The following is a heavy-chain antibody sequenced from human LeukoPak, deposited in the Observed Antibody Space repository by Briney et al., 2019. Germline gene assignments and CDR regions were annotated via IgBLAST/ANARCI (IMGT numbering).Heavy chain of an antibody. D-gene: IGHD3-10*01. CDR1: GFTFSSYA. J-gene: IGHJ6*02. CDR3: ARDMVDGVYYYYGMDV. V-gene: IGHV3-30*04. CDR2: MSYDGDAK. Sequence: GGSLRLSCAASGFTFSSYAMHWLRQAPGKGLDWVAVMSYDGDAKSYADSVKGRFTISRDNSKNTLYLQMNSLSAEATAVYSCARDMVDGVYYYYGMDVWGQGTTVTVSS.